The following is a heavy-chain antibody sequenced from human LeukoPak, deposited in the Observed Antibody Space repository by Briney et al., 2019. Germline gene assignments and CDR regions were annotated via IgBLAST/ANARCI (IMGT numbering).Heavy chain of an antibody. CDR2: ISSSGSSI. CDR3: ARDPGSGYEEHFDY. V-gene: IGHV3-11*01. CDR1: GFIFSDYY. Sequence: GGSLRLSCAASGFIFSDYYMSWLRQAPGKGLEGVSYISSSGSSIYYADSVKGRFTISRDNAKDSLYLQMNSLRAEDTAVYYCARDPGSGYEEHFDYWGQGTLVTVSS. J-gene: IGHJ4*02. D-gene: IGHD5-12*01.